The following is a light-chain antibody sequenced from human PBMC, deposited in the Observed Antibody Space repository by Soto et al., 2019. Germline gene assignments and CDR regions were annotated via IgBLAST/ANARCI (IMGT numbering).Light chain of an antibody. CDR1: SSDVGGYNY. J-gene: IGLJ1*01. CDR2: EVN. V-gene: IGLV2-8*01. CDR3: SSYGGSSV. Sequence: QSVLTQPPSASGSLGQSVAISCPGTSSDVGGYNYVSWYQQHPGKAPKLLIYEVNKRPSGVPDRFSGSKSGNTASLTVSGLRAEDDADYYCSSYGGSSVFGTGTKVTVL.